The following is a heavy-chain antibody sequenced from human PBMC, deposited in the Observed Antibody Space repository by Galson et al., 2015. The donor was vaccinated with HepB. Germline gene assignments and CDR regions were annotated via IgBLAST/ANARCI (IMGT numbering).Heavy chain of an antibody. CDR3: ARQLPIPVGGYDGYNWFDP. CDR2: IYPGDSDT. J-gene: IGHJ5*02. Sequence: QSGAEVKKPGESLKISCKGSGYSFTSYWIGWVRQMPGKGLEWMGIIYPGDSDTRYSPSFQGQVTISADKSISTAYLQWSSLKASDTAMYYCARQLPIPVGGYDGYNWFDPWGQGTLVTVSS. CDR1: GYSFTSYW. V-gene: IGHV5-51*01. D-gene: IGHD5-12*01.